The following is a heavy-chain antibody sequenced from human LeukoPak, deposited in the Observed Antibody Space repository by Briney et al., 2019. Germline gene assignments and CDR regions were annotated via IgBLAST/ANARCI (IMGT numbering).Heavy chain of an antibody. CDR2: IGRSTSAI. CDR3: ARGFSP. Sequence: PGGSLRLSCAASGFTFSSYSMNWVRQAPGKGLEWVSSIGRSTSAIYDADSVRGRFTISRDNAKNLLYLQMNSLRVEDTALYYCARGFSPGGQGTLVTVSS. CDR1: GFTFSSYS. V-gene: IGHV3-21*01. J-gene: IGHJ5*02.